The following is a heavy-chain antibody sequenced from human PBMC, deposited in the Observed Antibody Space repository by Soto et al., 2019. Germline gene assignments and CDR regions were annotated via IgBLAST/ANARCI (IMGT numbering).Heavy chain of an antibody. J-gene: IGHJ4*02. CDR1: GFTFSNFG. Sequence: QVQLVESGGGVVQPGRSLRLSCAASGFTFSNFGMHWVRQAPSKGLEWVASISYDGNIKYSADSVKGRFTISRDNAKNTLYLQMNSLRSEDTAVYYCAKFWGPVTAAVDDYGGQGTLVTVSS. CDR3: AKFWGPVTAAVDDY. V-gene: IGHV3-30*18. D-gene: IGHD6-13*01. CDR2: ISYDGNIK.